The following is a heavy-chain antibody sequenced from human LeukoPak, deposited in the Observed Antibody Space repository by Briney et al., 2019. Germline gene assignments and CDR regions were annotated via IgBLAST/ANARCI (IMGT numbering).Heavy chain of an antibody. Sequence: GGSLRLSCAASGFTFSSYAMSWVRQAPGKGLEWVSAISGSGGSTYYADSVKGRFTISRDNSKNTLYLQMNSLRAEDTAVYYCAKRAQYYDFWSGYDYYYMDVWGKGTTVTVSS. CDR3: AKRAQYYDFWSGYDYYYMDV. CDR2: ISGSGGST. CDR1: GFTFSSYA. V-gene: IGHV3-23*01. J-gene: IGHJ6*03. D-gene: IGHD3-3*01.